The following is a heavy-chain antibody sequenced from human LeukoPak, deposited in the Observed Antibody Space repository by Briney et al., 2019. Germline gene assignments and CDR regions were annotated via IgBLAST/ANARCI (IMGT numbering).Heavy chain of an antibody. V-gene: IGHV3-53*05. CDR1: GFSVSSDY. CDR2: IYSGGST. D-gene: IGHD1-1*01. CDR3: VRATSSLAFDI. J-gene: IGHJ3*02. Sequence: GGSLRLSCAASGFSVSSDYINWFRQAPGKGLEWVSVIYSGGSTYYADSVEGRFTISRDTSKNTLHLNMNNLRPEDTAVYYCVRATSSLAFDIWGQGTKVTVSS.